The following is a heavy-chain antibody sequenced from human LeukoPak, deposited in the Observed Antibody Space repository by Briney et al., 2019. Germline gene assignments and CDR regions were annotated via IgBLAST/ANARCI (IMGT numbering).Heavy chain of an antibody. CDR2: ISSSSSYI. J-gene: IGHJ6*02. CDR3: ARVLWFGESQRPLYYSYYGMDV. CDR1: GFTFSSYS. V-gene: IGHV3-21*01. Sequence: PGGSLRLSCAASGFTFSSYSMNWVRQAPGKGLEWVSSISSSSSYIYYADSVKGRFTISRDNAKNSLYLQMNSLRAEDTAVYYCARVLWFGESQRPLYYSYYGMDVWGQGTTVTVSS. D-gene: IGHD3-10*01.